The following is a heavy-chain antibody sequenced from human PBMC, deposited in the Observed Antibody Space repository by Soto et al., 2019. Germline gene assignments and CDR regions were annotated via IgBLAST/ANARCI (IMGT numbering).Heavy chain of an antibody. CDR2: ISYDGSNK. CDR3: AKSGCIAAAGRDCKRSSYVMDV. D-gene: IGHD6-13*01. CDR1: GFTFSSYG. V-gene: IGHV3-30*18. Sequence: SGGSLRLSCAASGFTFSSYGMHWVRQAPGKGLEWVAVISYDGSNKYYADSVKGRFTISRDNSKNTLYLQMNSLRAEDTAVYYCAKSGCIAAAGRDCKRSSYVMDVWGQGTTVTVSS. J-gene: IGHJ6*02.